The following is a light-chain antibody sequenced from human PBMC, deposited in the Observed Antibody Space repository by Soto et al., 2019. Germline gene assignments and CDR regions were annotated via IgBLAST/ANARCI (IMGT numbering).Light chain of an antibody. CDR2: EVN. CDR3: SSYAGSSNV. V-gene: IGLV2-8*01. CDR1: SSDVGGYNY. Sequence: QSVLTQPPSASGSPGQPVAISCTGTSSDVGGYNYVSWYQQHPGKAPKLMIYEVNKRPSGVPDRFSGSKSGNTASLTVSGLQAEDEADYYCSSYAGSSNVFGTGTKVNVL. J-gene: IGLJ1*01.